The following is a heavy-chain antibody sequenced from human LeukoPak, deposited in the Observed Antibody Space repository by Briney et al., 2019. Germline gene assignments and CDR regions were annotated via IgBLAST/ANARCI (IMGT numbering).Heavy chain of an antibody. D-gene: IGHD6-13*01. Sequence: PGGSLRLSCEASGFTFSSYAMSWVRQAPGKGLEWVSAISGSGGSTYYADSVKGRFTISRDNSKNTLYLQMSSLRAEDTAIYYCAKGISTSSWFGASYFDLDVWGQGTTVTVSS. CDR2: ISGSGGST. J-gene: IGHJ6*02. CDR1: GFTFSSYA. CDR3: AKGISTSSWFGASYFDLDV. V-gene: IGHV3-23*01.